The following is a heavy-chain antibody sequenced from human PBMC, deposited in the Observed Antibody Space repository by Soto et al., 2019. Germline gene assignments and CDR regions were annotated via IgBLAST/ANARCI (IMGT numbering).Heavy chain of an antibody. Sequence: GGSLRLSCAASGFTFSSYWMHWVRQAPGKGLVWVSRINSDGSSTSYADSVKGRFTISRDNAKNTLYLQMNSLRAEDTAVYYCARTNYYDFWSGYYAFDIWGQGTMVTVSS. CDR3: ARTNYYDFWSGYYAFDI. J-gene: IGHJ3*02. CDR1: GFTFSSYW. D-gene: IGHD3-3*01. V-gene: IGHV3-74*01. CDR2: INSDGSST.